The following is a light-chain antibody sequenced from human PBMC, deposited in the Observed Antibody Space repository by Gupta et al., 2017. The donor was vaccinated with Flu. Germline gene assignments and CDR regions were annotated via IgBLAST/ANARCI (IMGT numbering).Light chain of an antibody. CDR1: QSVSSY. Sequence: PDTLSLSPGESATLSCRASQSVSSYLAWYQQKPGQAPRLLIYDASNRATGIPARFSGSGSGTDFILTISSLEPEEFAVYYCQQRNNWPRTFGQWTNMEIK. CDR2: DAS. J-gene: IGKJ2*01. CDR3: QQRNNWPRT. V-gene: IGKV3-11*01.